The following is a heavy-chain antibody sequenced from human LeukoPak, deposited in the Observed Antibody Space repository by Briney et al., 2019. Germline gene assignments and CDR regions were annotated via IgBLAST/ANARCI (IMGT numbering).Heavy chain of an antibody. Sequence: GGSLRLSCAASGFTFSSYSMNWVRQAPGKGLEWVSSISSSSSYIYYADSVKGRFTISRDNAKNSLYLQMNSLRAEDTAVYYCARDEMMPGTFDMWGQGTMVTVSS. CDR3: ARDEMMPGTFDM. D-gene: IGHD1-14*01. CDR2: ISSSSSYI. CDR1: GFTFSSYS. V-gene: IGHV3-21*01. J-gene: IGHJ3*02.